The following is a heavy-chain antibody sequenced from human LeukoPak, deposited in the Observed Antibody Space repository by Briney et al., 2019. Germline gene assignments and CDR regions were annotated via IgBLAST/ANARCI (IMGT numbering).Heavy chain of an antibody. J-gene: IGHJ5*02. CDR1: GGSISSGTYY. Sequence: SETLSLTCTVSGGSISSGTYYWSWIRLPAGKGLEWIGRIYKSGSTNYNPSLKSRVTISVDTPKNQFSLKLSSVTAADTAVYYCAREGLAMVRGVLPKEAWGWFDPWGQGTLVTVSS. D-gene: IGHD3-10*01. V-gene: IGHV4-61*02. CDR2: IYKSGST. CDR3: AREGLAMVRGVLPKEAWGWFDP.